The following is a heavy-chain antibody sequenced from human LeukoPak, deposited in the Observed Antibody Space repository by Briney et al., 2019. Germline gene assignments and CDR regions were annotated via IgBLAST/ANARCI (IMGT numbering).Heavy chain of an antibody. CDR2: IYTSGST. V-gene: IGHV4-4*07. Sequence: SETLSLTCTVSGGSISSYYWSWIRQPAGKGLEWIGRIYTSGSTNYNPSLKGRVTMSVDTSKNQFSLKLSSVTAADTAVYYCARGVRYYDFWSGYNWFDPWGQGTLVTVSS. CDR3: ARGVRYYDFWSGYNWFDP. CDR1: GGSISSYY. J-gene: IGHJ5*02. D-gene: IGHD3-3*01.